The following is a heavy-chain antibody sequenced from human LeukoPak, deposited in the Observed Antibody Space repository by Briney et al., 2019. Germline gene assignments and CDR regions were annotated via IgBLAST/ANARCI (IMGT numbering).Heavy chain of an antibody. CDR2: IYYSGST. CDR3: ARGLYDYVWGSYRYYFDY. D-gene: IGHD3-16*02. V-gene: IGHV4-61*01. CDR1: GDSFSSSTYY. Sequence: SETLSLTCTVSGDSFSSSTYYWGWVRPPPGKGLEWIGYIYYSGSTNYNPSLKSRVTISVDTSKNQFSLKLSSVTAADTAVYYCARGLYDYVWGSYRYYFDYWGQGTLVTVSS. J-gene: IGHJ4*02.